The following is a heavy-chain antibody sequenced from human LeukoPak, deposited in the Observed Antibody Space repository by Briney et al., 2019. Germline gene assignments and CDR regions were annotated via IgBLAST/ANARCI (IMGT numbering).Heavy chain of an antibody. CDR1: GFTFSSSF. CDR3: ARGLYYGSGQYYFDY. V-gene: IGHV3-64*01. CDR2: ISPSGDGT. D-gene: IGHD3-10*01. J-gene: IGHJ4*02. Sequence: HTGGSLRLSCAASGFTFSSSFMHWVRQAPGRGLEYVSAISPSGDGTYYTNSVKGRFTISRDNSKNTLFLQMGSLTAEDMAVYYCARGLYYGSGQYYFDYWGQGTLVTVSS.